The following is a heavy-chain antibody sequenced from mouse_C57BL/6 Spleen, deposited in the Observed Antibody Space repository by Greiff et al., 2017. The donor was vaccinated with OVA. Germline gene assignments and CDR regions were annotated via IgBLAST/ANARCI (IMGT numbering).Heavy chain of an antibody. V-gene: IGHV1-53*01. CDR3: ARSRNGDYWYFDV. CDR2: INPSNGGT. J-gene: IGHJ1*03. Sequence: QVQLQQPGTELVKPGASVKLSCKASGYTFTSYWMHWVKQRPGQGLEWIGNINPSNGGTNYNEKFKSKATLTVDKSSSTAYMQLSSLTSEDSAVDYCARSRNGDYWYFDVWGTGTTVTVSS. CDR1: GYTFTSYW.